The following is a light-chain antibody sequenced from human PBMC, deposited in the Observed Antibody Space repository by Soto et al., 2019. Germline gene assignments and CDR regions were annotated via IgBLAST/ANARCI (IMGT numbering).Light chain of an antibody. V-gene: IGLV2-14*01. CDR2: DVS. J-gene: IGLJ2*01. CDR1: ISDIGGYKY. CDR3: SSYTSSSTVT. Sequence: QSALTQPASVSGSPGQSVTISCTGTISDIGGYKYVSWYQQHPGEAPKLMIYDVSNRPSGVSNRFSGYKSGNTASLTISGLQTEDEDDYYCSSYTSSSTVTFGGGTKVTVL.